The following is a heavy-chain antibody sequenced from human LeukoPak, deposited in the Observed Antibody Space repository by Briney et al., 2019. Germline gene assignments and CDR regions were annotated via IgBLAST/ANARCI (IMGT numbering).Heavy chain of an antibody. CDR2: ISSSSSYI. V-gene: IGHV3-21*01. CDR1: GFTFSSYS. J-gene: IGHJ4*02. Sequence: GGSLRLSCAASGFTFSSYSMNWVRQAPGKGLEWVSSISSSSSYIYYADSVKGRFTISRDNAKNSLYLQMNSLRAEDTAVYYRARRRGMATTPPEYYFDYWGQGTLVTVSS. D-gene: IGHD5-24*01. CDR3: ARRRGMATTPPEYYFDY.